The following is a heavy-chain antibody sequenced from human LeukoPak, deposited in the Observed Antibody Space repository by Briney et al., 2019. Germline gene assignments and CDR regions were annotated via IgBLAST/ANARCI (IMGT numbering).Heavy chain of an antibody. Sequence: PSETLSLTCTVSGGSISSSSYYWGWIRQPPGKGLEWIGSIYYSGSTYYNPSLKSRVTISVDTSKNQFSLKLSSVTAADTAVYYCARLYYYGSGSYLPFDIWGQGTMVTVSS. V-gene: IGHV4-39*07. CDR2: IYYSGST. CDR3: ARLYYYGSGSYLPFDI. D-gene: IGHD3-10*01. J-gene: IGHJ3*02. CDR1: GGSISSSSYY.